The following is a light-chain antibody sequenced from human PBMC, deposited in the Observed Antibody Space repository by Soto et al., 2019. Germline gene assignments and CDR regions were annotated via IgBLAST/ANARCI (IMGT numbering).Light chain of an antibody. V-gene: IGLV1-44*01. CDR3: AAWDDILNGWV. CDR2: SND. CDR1: DSNIGSNG. J-gene: IGLJ3*02. Sequence: QSVLTQPPSASGTPGQRVTISCSWSDSNIGSNGVNWYQHLPGMAPKLLTHSNDHRPSGVADRFSGSKSGTSASLAISGLQSEDEADYDCAAWDDILNGWVFGGGTKLTVL.